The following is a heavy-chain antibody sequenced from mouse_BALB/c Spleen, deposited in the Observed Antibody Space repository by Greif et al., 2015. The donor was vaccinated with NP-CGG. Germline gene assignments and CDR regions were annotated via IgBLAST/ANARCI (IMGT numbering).Heavy chain of an antibody. J-gene: IGHJ3*01. D-gene: IGHD1-1*01. V-gene: IGHV14-3*02. CDR1: GFNIEDTY. CDR2: IVPANDNT. Sequence: VQLQQSGAEVVKPGASVKLSCTASGFNIEDTYMTWVKQRPEQGLERIGRIVPANDNTKYDPKFQGKATITADTSSNPAYLQLSSLTSEDTAVYYCATYYYGSSGFAYWGQGTLVTVSA. CDR3: ATYYYGSSGFAY.